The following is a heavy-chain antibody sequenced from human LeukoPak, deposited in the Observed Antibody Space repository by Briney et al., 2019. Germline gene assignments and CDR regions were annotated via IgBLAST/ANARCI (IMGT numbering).Heavy chain of an antibody. Sequence: SVKVSCKASGGTFSSYAISWVRQAPGQGLEWMGGIIPIFGTANYAQKFQGRVTITTDESTSTAYVELSSLRSEDTAVYYCARDGVPTGGYYMDVWGKGTTVTVSS. V-gene: IGHV1-69*05. CDR3: ARDGVPTGGYYMDV. CDR1: GGTFSSYA. CDR2: IIPIFGTA. D-gene: IGHD1-14*01. J-gene: IGHJ6*03.